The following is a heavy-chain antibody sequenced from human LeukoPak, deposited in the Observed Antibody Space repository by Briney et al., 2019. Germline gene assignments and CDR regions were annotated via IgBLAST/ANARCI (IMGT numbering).Heavy chain of an antibody. CDR3: ARSSYYDILTGATRPSY. CDR2: INPNSGGT. Sequence: VASVKVSCKASGYTFTGYYMHWVRQAPGQGLEWMGWINPNSGGTNYAQKFQGRVTMTRDTSISTAYMELSRLRSDDTAVYYCARSSYYDILTGATRPSYWGQGTLVTVSS. CDR1: GYTFTGYY. J-gene: IGHJ4*02. V-gene: IGHV1-2*02. D-gene: IGHD3-9*01.